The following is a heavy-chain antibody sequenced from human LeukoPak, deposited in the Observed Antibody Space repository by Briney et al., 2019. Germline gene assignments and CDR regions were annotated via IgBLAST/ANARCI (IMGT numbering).Heavy chain of an antibody. J-gene: IGHJ4*02. CDR1: GFTFDDCA. D-gene: IGHD6-13*01. CDR3: AKALYQMYSSSWYDY. V-gene: IGHV3-9*01. CDR2: ITWNSGTI. Sequence: GGSLRLSCAASGFTFDDCAMLWVRQAPGKGLEWVSGITWNSGTIGYADSVKGRFTISRDNAKNSLYMQMNSLRPEDTAVYYCAKALYQMYSSSWYDYWGQGTLVTVSS.